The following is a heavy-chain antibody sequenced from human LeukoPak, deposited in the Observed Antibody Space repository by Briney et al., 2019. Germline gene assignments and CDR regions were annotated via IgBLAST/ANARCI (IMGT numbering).Heavy chain of an antibody. CDR2: INPNSGGA. J-gene: IGHJ3*01. Sequence: ASVNVSCKASGSTFSDYYMHWVRLPHGQGLGRMGLINPNSGGANYAQSFQGRVPLTRDTSITTAYMEVSRLTSDDTAVYYCARGSLKSSADGFDFWGQGTMVTVS. CDR3: ARGSLKSSADGFDF. V-gene: IGHV1-2*02. CDR1: GSTFSDYY.